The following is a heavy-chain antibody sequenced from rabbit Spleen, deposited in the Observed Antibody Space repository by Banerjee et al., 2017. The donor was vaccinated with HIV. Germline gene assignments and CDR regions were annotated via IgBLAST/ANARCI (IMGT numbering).Heavy chain of an antibody. CDR2: IDTGSSGFT. Sequence: QSLEESGGDLVKPGASLILTCIASGVSFSGDSYMCWVRQAPGKGLEWIVCIDTGSSGFTYFANWAKGRFTISKTSSTTVTLQMTSLTAADTATYFCARDASSSFSSYGMDLWGPGTLVTVS. CDR1: GVSFSGDSY. V-gene: IGHV1S40*01. CDR3: ARDASSSFSSYGMDL. D-gene: IGHD8-1*01. J-gene: IGHJ6*01.